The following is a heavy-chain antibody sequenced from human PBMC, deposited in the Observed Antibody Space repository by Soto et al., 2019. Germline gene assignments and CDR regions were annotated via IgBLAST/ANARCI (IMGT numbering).Heavy chain of an antibody. CDR3: ARDDDSAMALNFDY. J-gene: IGHJ4*02. CDR1: GFTFDSYS. V-gene: IGHV3-48*02. D-gene: IGHD5-18*01. Sequence: PGGSLRLSCAASGFTFDSYSMNWVRQAPGKGLEWVSYIDSSSSNKHYADSVKGRFTISRDNAKNALYLQMSSLRDEVTAVYYCARDDDSAMALNFDYWGQGTLVTVSS. CDR2: IDSSSSNK.